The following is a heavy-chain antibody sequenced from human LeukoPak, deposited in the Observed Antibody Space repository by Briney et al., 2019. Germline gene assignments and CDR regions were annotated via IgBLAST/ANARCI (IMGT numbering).Heavy chain of an antibody. J-gene: IGHJ4*02. CDR2: IKKDGSEK. Sequence: GGSLRLSCAASGFTFSSYWMSWVRQAPGKGLEWVANIKKDGSEKYYVDSVKGRFTISRDNAKNSLYLQMNSLRAEDTAVYYCARAGIGFIVVVTATYFDYWGQGTLVTVSS. V-gene: IGHV3-7*01. CDR3: ARAGIGFIVVVTATYFDY. CDR1: GFTFSSYW. D-gene: IGHD2-21*02.